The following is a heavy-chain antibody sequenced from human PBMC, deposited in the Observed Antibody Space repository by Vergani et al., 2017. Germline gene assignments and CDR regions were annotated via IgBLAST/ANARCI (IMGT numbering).Heavy chain of an antibody. CDR2: ISSSSSYI. J-gene: IGHJ5*02. D-gene: IGHD2-2*01. CDR1: GFTFSSYS. CDR3: ARVRAPAAPRGWFDP. V-gene: IGHV3-21*01. Sequence: EVQLVESGGGLVKPGGSLRLSCAASGFTFSSYSMNWVRQAPGKGLEGVSSISSSSSYIYYADSVKGRFTISRDNAKNSLYLQMNSLRAEDTAVYYCARVRAPAAPRGWFDPWGQGTLVTVSS.